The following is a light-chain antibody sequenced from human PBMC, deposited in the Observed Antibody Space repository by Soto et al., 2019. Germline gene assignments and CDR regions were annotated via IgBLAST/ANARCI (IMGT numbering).Light chain of an antibody. CDR3: QQYESLPLT. CDR2: DAS. Sequence: DIQMTQSTSSLSASVGDRVTITCQASQDINKNLIWYQQKPGKAPKLLIYDASDLETGVPSRFSGSGSGTGFTFTISSLQPEDFATYYCQQYESLPLTFGQGTLLENK. CDR1: QDINKN. V-gene: IGKV1-33*01. J-gene: IGKJ5*01.